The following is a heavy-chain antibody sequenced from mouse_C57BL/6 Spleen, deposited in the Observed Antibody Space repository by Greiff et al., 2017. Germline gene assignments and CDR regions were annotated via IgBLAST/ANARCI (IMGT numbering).Heavy chain of an antibody. V-gene: IGHV1-75*01. CDR1: GYTFTDYY. CDR3: ASRTRYGNYGYYAMDY. CDR2: IFPGSGST. J-gene: IGHJ4*01. Sequence: QVQLQQSGPELVKPGASVKISCKASGYTFTDYYINWVKQRPGQGLEWIGWIFPGSGSTYYNEKFKGKATLTVDKSSSTAYMLLSSLTSEDSAVYFCASRTRYGNYGYYAMDYWGQGTSVTVSS. D-gene: IGHD2-1*01.